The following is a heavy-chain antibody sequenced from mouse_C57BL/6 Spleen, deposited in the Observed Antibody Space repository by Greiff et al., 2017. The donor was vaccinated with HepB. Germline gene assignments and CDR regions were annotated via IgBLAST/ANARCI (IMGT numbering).Heavy chain of an antibody. CDR3: ARAEIYYGFAY. CDR1: GYTFTSYW. J-gene: IGHJ3*01. D-gene: IGHD2-1*01. CDR2: IDPSDSYT. V-gene: IGHV1-69*01. Sequence: QVQLQQPGAELVMPGASVKLSCKASGYTFTSYWMHWVKQRPGQGLEWIGEIDPSDSYTNYNQKFKGKSTLTVDKSSSTAYMQLSSLTSEDSAVYYCARAEIYYGFAYWGQGTLVTVSA.